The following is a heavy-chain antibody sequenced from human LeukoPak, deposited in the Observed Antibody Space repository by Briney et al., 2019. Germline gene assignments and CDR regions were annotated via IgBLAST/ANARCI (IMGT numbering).Heavy chain of an antibody. CDR1: GFTVSSNY. CDR3: AKDLSLGAMVATFHI. V-gene: IGHV3-53*01. J-gene: IGHJ3*02. Sequence: PGGSLRLSCAASGFTVSSNYMTWVRQAPGKGLEWVSVIYAGGGTYYADSVKGRFTISRDNSKNTLYLQMNSLRAEDTAVYYCAKDLSLGAMVATFHIWGQGTMVTVSS. D-gene: IGHD5-18*01. CDR2: IYAGGGT.